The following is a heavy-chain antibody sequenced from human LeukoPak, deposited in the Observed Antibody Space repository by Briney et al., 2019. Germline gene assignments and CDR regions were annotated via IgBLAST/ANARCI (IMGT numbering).Heavy chain of an antibody. V-gene: IGHV3-21*01. J-gene: IGHJ1*01. CDR3: ARGPRNSSSYQYFQH. CDR1: GFTFSDYS. Sequence: PGGSLRLSCAASGFTFSDYSMNWVRQAPGKGLEWVSSISSSSAYIYYADSVKGRFTVSRDNAGNSLSLQMNSLRAEESAIYHCARGPRNSSSYQYFQHWGQGTLVTVSS. CDR2: ISSSSAYI. D-gene: IGHD6-13*01.